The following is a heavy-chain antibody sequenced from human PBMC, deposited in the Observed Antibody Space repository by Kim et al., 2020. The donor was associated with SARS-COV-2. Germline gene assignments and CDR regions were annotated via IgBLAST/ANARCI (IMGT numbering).Heavy chain of an antibody. CDR2: ISGSGNTA. Sequence: GGSLRLSCAASGFTFSSFAMTWVRQVPGKGLEWVSFISGSGNTAYYADSVKGLFTVSRDNSNNTLYLQMNSLRAEDTAVYHCAKDRAAWYGELSTTQYDYFYGMDVWGQGATVTVSS. CDR3: AKDRAAWYGELSTTQYDYFYGMDV. D-gene: IGHD3-10*01. J-gene: IGHJ6*02. V-gene: IGHV3-23*01. CDR1: GFTFSSFA.